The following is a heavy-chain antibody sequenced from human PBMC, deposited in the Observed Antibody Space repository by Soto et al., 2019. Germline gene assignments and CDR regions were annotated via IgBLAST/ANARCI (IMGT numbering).Heavy chain of an antibody. CDR3: ARDQIPYSGSYSGWFDP. V-gene: IGHV1-18*04. CDR1: GYTFTSYG. D-gene: IGHD1-26*01. CDR2: ISAYNGNT. Sequence: QVQLVQSGAEVKKPGASAKVSCKASGYTFTSYGISWVRQAPGQGLEWMGWISAYNGNTNYAQKLQGRVTMTTDTSTSTAYMELRSLRSDDTAVYYCARDQIPYSGSYSGWFDPWGQGTLVTVSS. J-gene: IGHJ5*02.